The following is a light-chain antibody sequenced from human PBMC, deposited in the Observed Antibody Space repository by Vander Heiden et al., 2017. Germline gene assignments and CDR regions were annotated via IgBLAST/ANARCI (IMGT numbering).Light chain of an antibody. CDR2: AAS. CDR1: QSISSY. V-gene: IGKV1-39*01. Sequence: DIQMTQSPSSLSASVGDRVTITCRASQSISSYLNWYQQKPGKAPKLLIYAASSLQSGVPSRFSGSGYGTDFTLTISSLQPEDFATYYCQQGTFGQGTKVEIK. CDR3: QQGT. J-gene: IGKJ1*01.